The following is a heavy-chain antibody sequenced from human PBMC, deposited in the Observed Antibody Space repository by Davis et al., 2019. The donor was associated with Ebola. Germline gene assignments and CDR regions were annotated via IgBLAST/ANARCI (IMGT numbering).Heavy chain of an antibody. V-gene: IGHV1-3*01. CDR1: GYTFTNHG. D-gene: IGHD3-16*01. CDR3: ARDVGELKSLFDY. Sequence: AASVKVSCKTSGYTFTNHGIHWVRQAPGQRLEWMGWIKAGSGNTKYSQKFQGRVTITRDTSASTADMELRSLRFEDTAVYYCARDVGELKSLFDYWGQGTLVTVSS. J-gene: IGHJ4*02. CDR2: IKAGSGNT.